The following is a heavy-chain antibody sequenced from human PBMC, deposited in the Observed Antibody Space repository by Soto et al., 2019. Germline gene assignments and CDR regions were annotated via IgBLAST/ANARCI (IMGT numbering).Heavy chain of an antibody. J-gene: IGHJ4*02. V-gene: IGHV5-51*01. CDR2: IYPDDSDT. Sequence: GESLKISCNGSGYSFTSYWIGWVRQLPGKGLEWMGIIYPDDSDTRYSPSFQGQVIMSADKSISTAYLQWSSLKASDTAMYYCARQGKYNYGSNDFWGQGPLVTVSS. CDR3: ARQGKYNYGSNDF. D-gene: IGHD5-18*01. CDR1: GYSFTSYW.